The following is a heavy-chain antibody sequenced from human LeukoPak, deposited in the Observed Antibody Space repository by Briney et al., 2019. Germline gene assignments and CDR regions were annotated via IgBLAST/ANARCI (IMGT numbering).Heavy chain of an antibody. J-gene: IGHJ6*02. Sequence: SETLSLTCTVSGGSISSGGYYWSWIRQHPGKGLEWIEYIYYSGSTYYNPSHKSRVTISVDTSKNQFSLKLSSVTAADTAVYYCARDKYSAPDVWGQGTTVTVSS. CDR1: GGSISSGGYY. CDR2: IYYSGST. D-gene: IGHD2-21*01. V-gene: IGHV4-31*03. CDR3: ARDKYSAPDV.